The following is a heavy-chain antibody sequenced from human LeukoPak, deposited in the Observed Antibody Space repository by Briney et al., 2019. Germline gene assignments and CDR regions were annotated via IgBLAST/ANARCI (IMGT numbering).Heavy chain of an antibody. Sequence: GGSLRLSCAASGFTFSGYTMNWVRQAPGKGLEWVSGILANGDKTYYADSVKGRFTISRDNSKNTLYLQMNSLRAEDTAVYYCAKSAGRCSYTGFDYWGQGTLVTVSS. J-gene: IGHJ4*02. V-gene: IGHV3-23*01. CDR1: GFTFSGYT. D-gene: IGHD5-18*01. CDR3: AKSAGRCSYTGFDY. CDR2: ILANGDKT.